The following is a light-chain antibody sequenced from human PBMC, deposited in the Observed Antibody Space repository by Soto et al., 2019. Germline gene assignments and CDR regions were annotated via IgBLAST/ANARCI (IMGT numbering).Light chain of an antibody. J-gene: IGLJ1*01. CDR3: SSYTSSTDNYV. V-gene: IGLV2-14*01. CDR1: SSDVGGYNY. CDR2: DVS. Sequence: QSALTQPASVSGSPGQSITISCTGTSSDVGGYNYVSWYQQHPGKAPKLMIYDVSNRPSGVSNCFSGSKSGNTASLTISGLQAEDEADYYCSSYTSSTDNYVFGTGTKVTVL.